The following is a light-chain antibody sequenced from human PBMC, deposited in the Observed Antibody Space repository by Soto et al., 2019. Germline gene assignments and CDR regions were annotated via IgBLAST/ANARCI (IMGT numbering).Light chain of an antibody. CDR2: EVG. CDR1: SSDVGAYKF. Sequence: QSVLTQPASVSGSPGQSITISCTGTSSDVGAYKFVSWFQQHPGKAPKLIIYEVGNRPSGVSNRFSGYKSGNTASLTISGLQAEDESDYYGSSYSSSSALVFGTGTKVTVL. CDR3: SSYSSSSALV. J-gene: IGLJ1*01. V-gene: IGLV2-14*01.